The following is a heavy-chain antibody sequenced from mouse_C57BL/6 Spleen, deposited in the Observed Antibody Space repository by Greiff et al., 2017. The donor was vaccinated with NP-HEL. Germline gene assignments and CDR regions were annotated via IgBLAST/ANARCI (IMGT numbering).Heavy chain of an antibody. J-gene: IGHJ3*01. CDR3: TRDRGNYDFAY. CDR1: GFTFSSYA. CDR2: ISSGGDYI. D-gene: IGHD2-1*01. V-gene: IGHV5-9-1*02. Sequence: DVMLVESGEGLVKPGGSLKLSCAASGFTFSSYAMSWVRQTPEKRLEWVAYISSGGDYIYYADTVKGRFTISRDNARNTLYLQMSSLKSEDTAMYYCTRDRGNYDFAYWGQGTLVTVSA.